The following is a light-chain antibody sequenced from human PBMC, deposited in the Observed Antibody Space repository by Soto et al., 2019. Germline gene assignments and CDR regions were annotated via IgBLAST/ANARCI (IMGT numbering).Light chain of an antibody. V-gene: IGKV1-39*01. CDR3: QESYTTPAVS. Sequence: DIQMTQSPSSLSASLGDRVTITCRASQNIDNYLNWYQQKPGKAPKLLIYATSPLQSGVPSRFSGSGSGTEFTLTISSLQAEDFATYFCQESYTTPAVSFGGGTKVDIK. CDR1: QNIDNY. CDR2: ATS. J-gene: IGKJ4*01.